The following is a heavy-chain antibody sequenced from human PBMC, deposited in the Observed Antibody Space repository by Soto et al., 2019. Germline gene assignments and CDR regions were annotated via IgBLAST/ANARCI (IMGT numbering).Heavy chain of an antibody. Sequence: SVKVSCKASGGTFNNYPITWVRQAPGQGLEWMGGSIPIYGTANYAQKFQGRVTITVDESTSTAYMELSSLRSEDTAVYYCARGRGYSGDDHYYYFDMDVWGQGTTVTVSS. CDR1: GGTFNNYP. J-gene: IGHJ6*02. CDR2: SIPIYGTA. V-gene: IGHV1-69*13. D-gene: IGHD5-12*01. CDR3: ARGRGYSGDDHYYYFDMDV.